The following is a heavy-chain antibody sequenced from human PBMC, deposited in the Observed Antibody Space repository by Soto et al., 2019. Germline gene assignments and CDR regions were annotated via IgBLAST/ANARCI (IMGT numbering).Heavy chain of an antibody. J-gene: IGHJ3*02. V-gene: IGHV3-7*01. CDR1: GFTFSSYW. Sequence: GGSLRLSCAASGFTFSSYWMSWVRQAPGKGLEWVANIKQDGSEKYYVDSVKGRFTISRDNAKNSLYLQMNSLRAEDTAVYYCATPNWGRFGAFDIWGQGTMVTVSS. D-gene: IGHD7-27*01. CDR2: IKQDGSEK. CDR3: ATPNWGRFGAFDI.